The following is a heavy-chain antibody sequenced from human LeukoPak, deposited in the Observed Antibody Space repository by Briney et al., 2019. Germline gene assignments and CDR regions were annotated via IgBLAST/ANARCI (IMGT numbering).Heavy chain of an antibody. J-gene: IGHJ6*02. D-gene: IGHD3-10*01. Sequence: SETLSLTCTVSGGSVSSNSNYWSWIRQPPGKGLEWIGYNSYFGSASYNPSLKSRVTISVDTSKNQFSLKLSSVTAADTAVYYCARDLTYYYGSGSYSHYYYYGMDVWGQGTTVTVSS. CDR3: ARDLTYYYGSGSYSHYYYYGMDV. CDR2: NSYFGSA. CDR1: GGSVSSNSNY. V-gene: IGHV4-61*01.